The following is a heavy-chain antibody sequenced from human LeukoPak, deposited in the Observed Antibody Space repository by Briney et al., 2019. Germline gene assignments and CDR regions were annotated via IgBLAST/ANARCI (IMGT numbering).Heavy chain of an antibody. V-gene: IGHV3-30*02. CDR1: GFTFSSYG. CDR3: AKDQRYSSGWLFDY. CDR2: TRYDGINK. D-gene: IGHD6-19*01. J-gene: IGHJ4*02. Sequence: GGSLRLSCAASGFTFSSYGMHWVRQAPGKGLEWVAFTRYDGINKYYADSVKGRFTISRDNSKNTLYLQMNSLRAEDTAVYYCAKDQRYSSGWLFDYWGQGTLVTVSS.